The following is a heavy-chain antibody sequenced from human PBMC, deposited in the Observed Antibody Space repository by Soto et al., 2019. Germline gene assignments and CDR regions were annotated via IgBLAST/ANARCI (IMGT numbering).Heavy chain of an antibody. J-gene: IGHJ4*02. CDR1: GGSIRSYY. CDR2: IYSSGST. CDR3: ARGSGWYYY. Sequence: SETLSLTCTISGGSIRSYYWSWIRQPPGKGLEWIGYIYSSGSTNYNPSLKSRITISVDTSKNQFSLKLSSVTAADTAVYYCARGSGWYYYWGQGTLVTVSS. V-gene: IGHV4-4*08. D-gene: IGHD6-19*01.